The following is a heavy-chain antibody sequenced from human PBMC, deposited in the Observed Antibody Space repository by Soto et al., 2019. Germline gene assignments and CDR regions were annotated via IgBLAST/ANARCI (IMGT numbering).Heavy chain of an antibody. V-gene: IGHV1-18*01. CDR3: ARESGSGSYYAYYYYYRMDV. J-gene: IGHJ6*02. CDR1: GYTFTSYG. Sequence: ASVKVSCKASGYTFTSYGISWVRQAPGQGLEWMGWISAYNGNTNYAQKLQGRVTMTTDTSTSTAYMELRSLRSDDTAVYYCARESGSGSYYAYYYYYRMDVWGQGTTVTVTS. CDR2: ISAYNGNT. D-gene: IGHD1-26*01.